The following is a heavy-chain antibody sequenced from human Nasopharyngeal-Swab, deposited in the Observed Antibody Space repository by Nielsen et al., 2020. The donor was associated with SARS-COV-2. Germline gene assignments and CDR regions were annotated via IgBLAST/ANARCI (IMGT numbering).Heavy chain of an antibody. D-gene: IGHD4-23*01. V-gene: IGHV1-24*01. CDR3: ATVNVVTATLRHYYYMDV. J-gene: IGHJ6*03. Sequence: WVRQAPGQGLEWMGGFDPEDGETIYAQKFQGRVTMTEDTSTDTAYMGLSSLRSEDTAVYYCATVNVVTATLRHYYYMDVWGKGTTVTVSS. CDR2: FDPEDGET.